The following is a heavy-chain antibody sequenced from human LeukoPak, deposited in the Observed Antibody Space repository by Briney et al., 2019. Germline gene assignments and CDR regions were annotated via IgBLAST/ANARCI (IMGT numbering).Heavy chain of an antibody. CDR3: AKKVRGPSHPLDF. CDR2: INPEKRDT. V-gene: IGHV1-2*06. D-gene: IGHD5-12*01. Sequence: GASVKVSCKASGYTFTGYAIHWVRQAPGQGLEWVGRINPEKRDTGYAHKFQGRVTMTSDTSISTAYMELSSLRSDDTAVYYCAKKVRGPSHPLDFWGQGTLVTVSS. J-gene: IGHJ4*02. CDR1: GYTFTGYA.